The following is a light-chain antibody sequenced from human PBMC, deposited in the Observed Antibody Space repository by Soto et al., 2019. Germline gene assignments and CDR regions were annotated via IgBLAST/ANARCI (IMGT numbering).Light chain of an antibody. Sequence: QSVLTQPPSASGTPGQRVTISCSGSSSNIGSNVVNWYQQLPGTAPKLLIYSNNQRPSGVPDRFSGSKSGTSASLAISGLQSEDETDYYCASWDDSLSDVLFGGGTKLTVL. V-gene: IGLV1-44*01. CDR3: ASWDDSLSDVL. CDR1: SSNIGSNV. J-gene: IGLJ2*01. CDR2: SNN.